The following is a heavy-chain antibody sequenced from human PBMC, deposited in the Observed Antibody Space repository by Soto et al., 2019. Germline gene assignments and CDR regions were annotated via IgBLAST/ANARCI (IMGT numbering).Heavy chain of an antibody. CDR1: GFTFSTYW. V-gene: IGHV3-7*01. D-gene: IGHD3-16*02. CDR3: ARCSCPTWGSYPLDY. Sequence: EVQLVESGGGLVQPGGSLRLSCAASGFTFSTYWMTWVRQAPGKGLEWVANIKQDGRENYYVDSVKGRFTISRDNAKKSLDLQMNSLRAEDTAVYYCARCSCPTWGSYPLDYWGQGTLVTVSS. CDR2: IKQDGREN. J-gene: IGHJ4*02.